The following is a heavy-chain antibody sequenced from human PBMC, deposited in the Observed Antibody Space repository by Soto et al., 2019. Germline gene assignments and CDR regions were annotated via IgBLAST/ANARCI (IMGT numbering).Heavy chain of an antibody. D-gene: IGHD5-18*01. CDR2: IYYSGST. Sequence: PSETLSLTCTVSGGSISSGDYYWSWIRQPPGKGLEWIGYIYYSGSTYYNPSLKSRVTISVDTSKNQFSLKLSSVTAADTAVYYCARGRYSYGYCVGFDYWGQGTLVTVSS. J-gene: IGHJ4*02. V-gene: IGHV4-30-4*01. CDR1: GGSISSGDYY. CDR3: ARGRYSYGYCVGFDY.